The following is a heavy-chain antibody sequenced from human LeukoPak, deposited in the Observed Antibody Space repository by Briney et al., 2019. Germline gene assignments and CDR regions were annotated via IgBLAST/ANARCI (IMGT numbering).Heavy chain of an antibody. CDR2: FDPEDGET. CDR3: ARGPYYDSSGYPRGHYYYYGMDV. D-gene: IGHD3-22*01. J-gene: IGHJ6*02. CDR1: GYTLTELS. V-gene: IGHV1-24*01. Sequence: ASVKVSCKVSGYTLTELSMHWVRQAPGKGLEWMGGFDPEDGETIYAQKFQGRVTMTEDTSTDTAYMELSSLRSEDTAVYYCARGPYYDSSGYPRGHYYYYGMDVWGQGTTVTVSS.